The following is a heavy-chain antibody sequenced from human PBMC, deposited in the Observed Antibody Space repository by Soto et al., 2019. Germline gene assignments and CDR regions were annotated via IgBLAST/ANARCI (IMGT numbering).Heavy chain of an antibody. V-gene: IGHV1-69*13. CDR2: IIPIFGTA. CDR3: ARGNLGNYGMDV. J-gene: IGHJ6*02. CDR1: GGTFSSYA. Sequence: SVKVSCKASGGTFSSYAISWVRQAPGQGLVWMGGIIPIFGTANYAQKFQGRVTITADESTSTAYMELSSLRSEDTAVYYCARGNLGNYGMDVWGQGTTVTVSS. D-gene: IGHD7-27*01.